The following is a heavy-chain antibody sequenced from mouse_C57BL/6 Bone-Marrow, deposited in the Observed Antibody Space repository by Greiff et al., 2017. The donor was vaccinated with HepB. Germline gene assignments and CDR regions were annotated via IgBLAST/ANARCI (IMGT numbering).Heavy chain of an antibody. V-gene: IGHV1-64*01. CDR2: IHPNSGST. CDR1: GYTFTSYW. D-gene: IGHD2-3*01. CDR3: ARFERWLLPLFDY. Sequence: QVQLQQPGAELVKPGASVKLFCKASGYTFTSYWMHWVKQRPGQGLEWIGMIHPNSGSTNYNEKFKSKATLTVDKSSSTAYMQLSSLTSEDSAVYYCARFERWLLPLFDYWGQGTTLTVSS. J-gene: IGHJ2*01.